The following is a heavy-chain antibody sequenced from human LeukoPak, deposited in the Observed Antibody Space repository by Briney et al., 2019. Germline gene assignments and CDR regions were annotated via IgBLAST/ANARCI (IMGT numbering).Heavy chain of an antibody. CDR1: GFSLSTSGMR. V-gene: IGHV2-70*04. J-gene: IGHJ6*03. Sequence: SGPALVKPTQTLTLTCTSSGFSLSTSGMRVNWIRQPPGKALEWLARIDWDDDKFYSTSLKTRLTISKDTSKNQVVLTMTNMDPVDTATYYCAWTPNFYYYMDVWGKGTTVTVSS. CDR3: AWTPNFYYYMDV. D-gene: IGHD1-1*01. CDR2: IDWDDDK.